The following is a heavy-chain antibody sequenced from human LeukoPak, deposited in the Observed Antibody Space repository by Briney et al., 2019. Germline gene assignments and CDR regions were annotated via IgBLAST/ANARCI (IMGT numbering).Heavy chain of an antibody. CDR3: ARGAPHFDY. CDR1: GFTFSSYS. D-gene: IGHD1-26*01. Sequence: GGSLRLSCAASGFTFSSYSMNWVRQAPGKGLEWVSYISSSGSTIYYADSVKGRFTISRDNAKNSLSLQMNSLRDEDTAVYYCARGAPHFDYWGQGTLVTVSS. CDR2: ISSSGSTI. V-gene: IGHV3-48*02. J-gene: IGHJ4*02.